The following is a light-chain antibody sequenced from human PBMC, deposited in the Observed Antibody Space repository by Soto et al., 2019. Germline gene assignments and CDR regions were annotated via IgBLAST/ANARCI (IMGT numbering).Light chain of an antibody. J-gene: IGLJ2*01. Sequence: QSALTQPPSASGSPGQSVTISCTGTSSDVGRYKYVSWYQHRPGKAPKLIIYEVNKRPSGVPDRFSGSKSGNTASLTVSGLQAEDEVEYSCSSYADSNYLIFGGGTKLTVL. CDR1: SSDVGRYKY. CDR2: EVN. V-gene: IGLV2-8*01. CDR3: SSYADSNYLI.